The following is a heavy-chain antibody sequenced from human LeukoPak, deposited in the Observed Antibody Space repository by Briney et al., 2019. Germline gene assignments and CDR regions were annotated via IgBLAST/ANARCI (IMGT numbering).Heavy chain of an antibody. CDR1: GFTFSACE. Sequence: GGSLRLSCAISGFTFSACELTWVRQAPGKGLEWVSYISRSGSTRYYADSVKGRFTISRDNAKNSLYLQMNSLRAEDTGVYYCARDGSGWYDYWGQGILVTVSS. D-gene: IGHD6-19*01. J-gene: IGHJ4*02. CDR3: ARDGSGWYDY. CDR2: ISRSGSTR. V-gene: IGHV3-48*03.